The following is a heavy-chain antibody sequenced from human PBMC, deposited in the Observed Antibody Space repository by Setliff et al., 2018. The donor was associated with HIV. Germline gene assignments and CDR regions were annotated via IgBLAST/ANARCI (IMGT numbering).Heavy chain of an antibody. CDR2: ISGYNGNT. V-gene: IGHV1-18*01. J-gene: IGHJ3*01. CDR1: GYTFSSYG. D-gene: IGHD6-19*01. Sequence: ASVKVSCKASGYTFSSYGISWVRQAPGQGLEWMGWISGYNGNTKYVQKLQGRVTMITDTSTRTVYMELRSLRHDDTAEYFCARVPYRSAWFSGGHDAFDVWGQGTMVTVSS. CDR3: ARVPYRSAWFSGGHDAFDV.